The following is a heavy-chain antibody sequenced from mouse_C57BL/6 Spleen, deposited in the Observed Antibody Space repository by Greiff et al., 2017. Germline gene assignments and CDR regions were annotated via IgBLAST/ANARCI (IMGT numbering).Heavy chain of an antibody. Sequence: VQGVESGAELARPGASVKLSCKASVYTFTSYGISWVKQRTGQGLEWIGEIYPRSGNTYYNEKFKGKATLTADKSSSTAYMELRSLTSEDSAVYFCARDYYDYDAGSGFAYWGQGTLVTVSA. CDR2: IYPRSGNT. CDR1: VYTFTSYG. J-gene: IGHJ3*01. V-gene: IGHV1-81*01. CDR3: ARDYYDYDAGSGFAY. D-gene: IGHD2-4*01.